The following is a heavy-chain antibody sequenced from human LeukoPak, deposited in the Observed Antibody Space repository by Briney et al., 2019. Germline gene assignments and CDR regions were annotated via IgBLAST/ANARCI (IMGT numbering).Heavy chain of an antibody. D-gene: IGHD2-21*01. V-gene: IGHV4-59*01. CDR2: VYYNGSA. CDR3: ARTRTMLNLRGDFND. CDR1: GGSISSYL. Sequence: PSETLSLTCTVSGGSISSYLWSWIRQPPGKGLEWMGYVYYNGSAIYSPSLKSRATLSVDMSNNQFSLHLRSVTAADTAVYFCARTRTMLNLRGDFNDWGRGTKVTGSS. J-gene: IGHJ3*01.